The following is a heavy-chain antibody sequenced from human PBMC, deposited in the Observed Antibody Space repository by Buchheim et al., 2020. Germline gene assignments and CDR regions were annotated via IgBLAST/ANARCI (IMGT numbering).Heavy chain of an antibody. V-gene: IGHV3-7*03. CDR3: ASAYYYDSSGYDPWDY. D-gene: IGHD3-22*01. CDR1: GFTFSSYW. CDR2: IKQDGSEK. J-gene: IGHJ4*02. Sequence: EVQLVESGGGLVQPGGSLRLSCAASGFTFSSYWMSWVRQAPGKGLEWVANIKQDGSEKYYVDSVKGRCTISRDNAKNSLYLQMNSLRAEDTAVYYCASAYYYDSSGYDPWDYWGQGTL.